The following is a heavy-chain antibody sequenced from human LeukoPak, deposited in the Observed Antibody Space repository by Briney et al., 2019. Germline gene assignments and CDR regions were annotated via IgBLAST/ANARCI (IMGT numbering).Heavy chain of an antibody. CDR2: INPNSGGT. V-gene: IGHV1-2*02. CDR1: GYTFAGYY. J-gene: IGHJ4*02. Sequence: ASVKVSCKASGYTFAGYYMHWVRLAPGQGLEWMGWINPNSGGTNYAQKFQDRVTMTRETSITTAYMELSRLTSDDTAVYYCARGSSWCDYWGQGTLVAVSS. CDR3: ARGSSWCDY. D-gene: IGHD6-13*01.